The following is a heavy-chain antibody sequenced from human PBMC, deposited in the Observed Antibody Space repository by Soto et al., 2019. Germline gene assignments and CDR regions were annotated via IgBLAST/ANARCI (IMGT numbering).Heavy chain of an antibody. CDR3: AREVVTTHCYFDT. D-gene: IGHD2-21*02. V-gene: IGHV3-30*19. CDR2: ASSDGGTK. CDR1: RVTVNGGN. J-gene: IGHJ5*02. Sequence: PSLSMRLGRASCRVTVNGGNSNRFRQTPDKGLEWVAVASSDGGTKFYADSVKGRFTISRDNSKNTLYLHMNNLRVEDTAVYYCAREVVTTHCYFDTSGQAIIVSGSS.